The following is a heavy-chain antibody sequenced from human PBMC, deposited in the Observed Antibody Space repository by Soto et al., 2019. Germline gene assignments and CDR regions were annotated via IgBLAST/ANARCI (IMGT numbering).Heavy chain of an antibody. J-gene: IGHJ6*02. CDR1: GFTFSSYG. Sequence: GGSLRLSCVASGFTFSSYGMHWVRQAPGKGLEWVAVMSYDGSHEYYADSVKGRFTISRDYSKTILYLQMNSLRLEDTAVYYCAKGSVLRVVEAPLAILGGVDVWGQGAMVTVSS. CDR3: AKGSVLRVVEAPLAILGGVDV. CDR2: MSYDGSHE. V-gene: IGHV3-33*06. D-gene: IGHD2-8*01.